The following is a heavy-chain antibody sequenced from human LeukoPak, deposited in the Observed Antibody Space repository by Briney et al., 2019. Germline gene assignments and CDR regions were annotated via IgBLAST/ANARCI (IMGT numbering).Heavy chain of an antibody. CDR1: GFPFSSYA. Sequence: GGSLRLSCAASGFPFSSYAMSWVRQAPGKGLEWVSATSGNGAKTYYADSVKGRFTISRDNSRNTLYLQMNSLRAKDTAVYYCAKDSGWPFDYWCQGTLVTVSS. D-gene: IGHD6-19*01. CDR3: AKDSGWPFDY. CDR2: TSGNGAKT. V-gene: IGHV3-23*01. J-gene: IGHJ4*02.